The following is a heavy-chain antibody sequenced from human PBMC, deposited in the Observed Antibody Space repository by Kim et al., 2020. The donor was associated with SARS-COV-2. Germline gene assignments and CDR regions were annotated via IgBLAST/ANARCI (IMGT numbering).Heavy chain of an antibody. D-gene: IGHD4-17*01. Sequence: SVKVSCKASGGTFSSYAISWVRQAPGQGLEWMGGIIPIFGTANYAQKFQGRVTITADESTSTAYMELSSLRSEDTAVYYCARDRFGDYDGRRPYYYYYGMDVWGQGTTVTVSS. CDR3: ARDRFGDYDGRRPYYYYYGMDV. CDR2: IIPIFGTA. CDR1: GGTFSSYA. J-gene: IGHJ6*02. V-gene: IGHV1-69*13.